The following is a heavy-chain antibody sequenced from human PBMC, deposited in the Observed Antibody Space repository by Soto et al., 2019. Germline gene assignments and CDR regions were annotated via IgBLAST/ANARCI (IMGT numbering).Heavy chain of an antibody. CDR1: GGLFSSCP. V-gene: IGHV1-69*13. Sequence: SVKVSCKASGGLFSSCPISWVRQVPGQGLEWVGGIIPVFQTAYYTQRFQGRVTITADESTSTAYMELSSLRSEDTAIYYCARGGSGYTWFNEFWGQGTLVTVSS. CDR2: IIPVFQTA. D-gene: IGHD3-22*01. CDR3: ARGGSGYTWFNEF. J-gene: IGHJ4*02.